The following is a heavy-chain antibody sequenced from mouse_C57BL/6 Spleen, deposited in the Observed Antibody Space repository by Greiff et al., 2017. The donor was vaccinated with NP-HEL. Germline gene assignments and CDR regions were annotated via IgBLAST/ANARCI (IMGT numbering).Heavy chain of an antibody. CDR2: INPSNGGT. CDR1: GYTFTSYW. J-gene: IGHJ4*01. D-gene: IGHD2-5*01. CDR3: ARPYYSNYGFYYYAMDY. V-gene: IGHV1-53*01. Sequence: QVQLQQPGTELVKPGASVKLSCKASGYTFTSYWMHWVKQRPGQGLEWIGNINPSNGGTNYNEKFKSKATLTVDKSSSPAYMQLSSLTSEDSAVYYCARPYYSNYGFYYYAMDYWGQGTSVTVSS.